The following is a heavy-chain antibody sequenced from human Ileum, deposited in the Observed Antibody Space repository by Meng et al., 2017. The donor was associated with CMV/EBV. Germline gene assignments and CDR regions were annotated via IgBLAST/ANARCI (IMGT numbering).Heavy chain of an antibody. J-gene: IGHJ5*02. V-gene: IGHV4-4*07. Sequence: QVQLQESGLGLVKPSETLSLTCTVSGASLNDYSWSWIRQPAGKGLEWIGRIFATGTTNYNPSLKSRVTMSVDTSKNQFSLKLTSVTAADTAVYFCARDRFDPWGQGALVTVSS. CDR1: GASLNDYS. CDR3: ARDRFDP. CDR2: IFATGTT.